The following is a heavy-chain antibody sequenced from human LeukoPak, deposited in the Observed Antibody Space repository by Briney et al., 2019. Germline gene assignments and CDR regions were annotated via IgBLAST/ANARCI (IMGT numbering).Heavy chain of an antibody. CDR2: IRSKAYGGTT. CDR3: TMIVVVPAARATDWFDP. D-gene: IGHD2-2*01. V-gene: IGHV3-49*04. CDR1: GFTFGDYA. J-gene: IGHJ5*02. Sequence: GGSLRLSCTASGFTFGDYAMSWVRQAPGKGLEWVGFIRSKAYGGTTEYAASVKGRFTISRDDSKSIAYLQMNSLKTEDTAVYYCTMIVVVPAARATDWFDPWGQGTLVTVSS.